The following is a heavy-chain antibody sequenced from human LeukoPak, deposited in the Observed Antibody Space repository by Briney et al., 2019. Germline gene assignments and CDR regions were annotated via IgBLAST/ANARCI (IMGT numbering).Heavy chain of an antibody. CDR3: AKGVHSAIVVARGLEGADY. D-gene: IGHD3-22*01. Sequence: AGGSLRLSCAASGFTFSSYSMNWVRQAPGKGLEWVSYISSSSSTIYYADSVKGRFTISRDNAKNSLYLQMNSLRAEDTAVYYCAKGVHSAIVVARGLEGADYWGQGTLVTVSS. CDR2: ISSSSSTI. CDR1: GFTFSSYS. J-gene: IGHJ4*02. V-gene: IGHV3-48*04.